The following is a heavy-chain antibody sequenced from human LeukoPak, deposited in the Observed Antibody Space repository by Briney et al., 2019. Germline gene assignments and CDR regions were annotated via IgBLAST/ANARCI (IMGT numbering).Heavy chain of an antibody. Sequence: GGSLRLSCEASGLSFRSYIMNWVRRPPGRGLEWIASINNDGDKRYYADSVKGRFTISRDNAKGSLYLQMNSMRAEDTAVYYCARGGEDSSGLNSYYYYGMDVWGQGTTVTVSS. J-gene: IGHJ6*02. D-gene: IGHD3-22*01. CDR1: GLSFRSYI. CDR3: ARGGEDSSGLNSYYYYGMDV. CDR2: INNDGDKR. V-gene: IGHV3-21*04.